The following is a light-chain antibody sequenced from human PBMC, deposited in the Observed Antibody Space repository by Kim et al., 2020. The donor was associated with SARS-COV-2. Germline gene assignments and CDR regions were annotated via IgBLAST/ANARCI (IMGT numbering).Light chain of an antibody. Sequence: QAVVTQEPSLTVSPGGTVTITCASSTGAVTTSYYPNWFQQRPGQPPRALIYSISNKHSWTPARFSGSLLGGTAALTLSGVQPEDEADYYCLLYDGRSWVFGGGTQLTVL. CDR2: SIS. V-gene: IGLV7-43*01. CDR1: TGAVTTSYY. J-gene: IGLJ2*01. CDR3: LLYDGRSWV.